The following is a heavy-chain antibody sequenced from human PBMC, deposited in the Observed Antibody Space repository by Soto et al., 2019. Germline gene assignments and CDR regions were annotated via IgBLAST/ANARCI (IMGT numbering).Heavy chain of an antibody. CDR2: ISAYNGNT. J-gene: IGHJ4*02. Sequence: QVQLVQSGAEVKKPGASVKVSCKASGYTFTSYGISWVRQAPGQGLEWMGWISAYNGNTNYAQKFQGRVTMTTDTSTSTAYMELRSLRSDDTAVYYCARVSAPQLAYCGGDCEDPFDYWGQGTLVTVSS. V-gene: IGHV1-18*04. D-gene: IGHD2-21*02. CDR1: GYTFTSYG. CDR3: ARVSAPQLAYCGGDCEDPFDY.